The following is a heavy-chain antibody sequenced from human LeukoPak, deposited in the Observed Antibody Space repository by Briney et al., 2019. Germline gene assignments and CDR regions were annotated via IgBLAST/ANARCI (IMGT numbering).Heavy chain of an antibody. CDR2: TYYRSKWYN. CDR3: ASSHGHIDY. J-gene: IGHJ4*02. CDR1: GDSVSSNSAA. D-gene: IGHD2-8*01. Sequence: SQTLSLTCAISGDSVSSNSAAWTWIRQSPSTGLEWLGRTYYRSKWYNEYAVSVKSRITINPDTSKNQFSLQLNSVTPEDTAVYYCASSHGHIDYWGQGTLVTVS. V-gene: IGHV6-1*01.